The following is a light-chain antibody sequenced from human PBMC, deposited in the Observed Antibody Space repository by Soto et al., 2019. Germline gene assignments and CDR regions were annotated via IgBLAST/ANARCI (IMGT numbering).Light chain of an antibody. CDR1: SSDIGAYNY. CDR3: SSYAGSTDRRV. CDR2: EVS. V-gene: IGLV2-8*01. J-gene: IGLJ3*02. Sequence: QSALTQPPSASGSPGQSVTISCTGTSSDIGAYNYVSWYQQHPGKAPKLMIHEVSKRPSGVPDRFSGSKSGNTASLTVSGLQAEDEADYYCSSYAGSTDRRVFGGGTKVTVL.